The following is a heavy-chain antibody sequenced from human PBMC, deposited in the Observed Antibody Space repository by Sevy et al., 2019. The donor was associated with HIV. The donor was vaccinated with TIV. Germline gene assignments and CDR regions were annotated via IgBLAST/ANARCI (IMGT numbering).Heavy chain of an antibody. V-gene: IGHV3-30*04. D-gene: IGHD6-6*01. CDR1: GFTFSSYA. Sequence: GGSLRLSCAASGFTFSSYAMHWVRQTPGKGLEWVAIISYDGSNKYHVDSVKGRFIISRDNSKNTLYLQMNSLRVEDTAMYYCAKDLTERYSTSSGDFDYWGQGSLVTVSS. CDR2: ISYDGSNK. CDR3: AKDLTERYSTSSGDFDY. J-gene: IGHJ4*02.